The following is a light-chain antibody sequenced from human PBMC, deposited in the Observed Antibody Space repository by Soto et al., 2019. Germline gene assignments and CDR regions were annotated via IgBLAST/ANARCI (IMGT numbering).Light chain of an antibody. CDR2: DVS. CDR3: TSYTSDITYV. V-gene: IGLV2-14*01. CDR1: SSDVGAYNY. Sequence: QSALTQPASVSGSPGQSITISCTGASSDVGAYNYVSWYQQHPGKVPKLMIYDVSGRPSGISSRFSGSKSGNTASLTISGLQAEDEADYYCTSYTSDITYVFGTGTKVTVL. J-gene: IGLJ1*01.